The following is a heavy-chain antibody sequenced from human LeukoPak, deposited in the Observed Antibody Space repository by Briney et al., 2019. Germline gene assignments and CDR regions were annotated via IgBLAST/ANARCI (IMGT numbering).Heavy chain of an antibody. V-gene: IGHV3-53*01. Sequence: AGGSLRLSCAASGFTVSNSYVSWVRQPPGRGLEWVSGIYSGGTTYYRDSVKGRFTISRDNSKNTLYLQMNSLRAEDTAVYYCATQPYYDIHIPLPFDYWGQGTLVTVSS. CDR3: ATQPYYDIHIPLPFDY. D-gene: IGHD3-9*01. CDR1: GFTVSNSY. CDR2: IYSGGTT. J-gene: IGHJ4*02.